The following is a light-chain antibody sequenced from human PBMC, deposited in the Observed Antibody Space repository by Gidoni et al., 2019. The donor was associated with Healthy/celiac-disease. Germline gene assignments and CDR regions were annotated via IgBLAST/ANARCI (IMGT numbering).Light chain of an antibody. Sequence: DIQLTQSPSFLSASVGDRVTITCRDSQGISSYLAWYQQKPGKAPKLLIYAASTLQSGVPTRFSGSGYGTEFTLTISSLQPEDFATYYCQQLNSFGGGTKVEIK. CDR2: AAS. J-gene: IGKJ4*01. V-gene: IGKV1-9*01. CDR1: QGISSY. CDR3: QQLNS.